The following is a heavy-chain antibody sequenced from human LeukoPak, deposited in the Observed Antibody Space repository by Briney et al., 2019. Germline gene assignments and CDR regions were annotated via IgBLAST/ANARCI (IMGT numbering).Heavy chain of an antibody. D-gene: IGHD4-17*01. CDR2: ISDDGRNK. V-gene: IGHV3-30*18. CDR3: AKLPSDYGDYVTYFDY. CDR1: GFSFISYG. J-gene: IGHJ4*02. Sequence: GGSLRLSCTASGFSFISYGMLWVRQAPGKGLEWVEVISDDGRNKKYADSVKGRFTISRDNSKDTLYLQMNSLRDEDTAVYYCAKLPSDYGDYVTYFDYWGQGTLVTVSS.